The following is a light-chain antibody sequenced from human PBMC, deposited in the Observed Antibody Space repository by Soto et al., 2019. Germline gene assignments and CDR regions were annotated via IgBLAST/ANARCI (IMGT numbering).Light chain of an antibody. CDR3: QQYGSSPGT. CDR1: QSVSSD. V-gene: IGKV3-20*01. CDR2: DTS. J-gene: IGKJ1*01. Sequence: EVGMTQSPATLSVSPGERATLSCRASQSVSSDLAWYHQKPGQAPSLLIFDTSRRATGIPDRFTGSGSGTDFALTISRVEPQDIAVYFCQQYGSSPGTFGQGTKVDI.